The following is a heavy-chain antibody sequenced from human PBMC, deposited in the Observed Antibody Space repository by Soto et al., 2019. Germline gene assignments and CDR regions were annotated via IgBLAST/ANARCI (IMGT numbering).Heavy chain of an antibody. Sequence: QVQLQESGPGLVKPSETLSLTCTVSGASISSYHWSWIRQTPGKGLEWIGYIYYSGSANYNPSLKSRVTFSVDTSKTQGSLKLSSVTAADTGVYYCAAAVPAEYVFPYYYMDVWGKGTTVTVSS. CDR2: IYYSGSA. CDR1: GASISSYH. V-gene: IGHV4-59*01. J-gene: IGHJ6*03. D-gene: IGHD3-16*01. CDR3: AAAVPAEYVFPYYYMDV.